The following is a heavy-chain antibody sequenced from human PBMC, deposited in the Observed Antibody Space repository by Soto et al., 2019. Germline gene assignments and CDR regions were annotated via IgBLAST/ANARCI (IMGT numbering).Heavy chain of an antibody. CDR3: ARDYYDSSGYYSYFDG. D-gene: IGHD3-22*01. CDR1: GFTFSSYS. J-gene: IGHJ4*02. CDR2: ISSSSSTI. Sequence: GGSLRLSCAASGFTFSSYSMNWVRQAPGKGLEWVSYISSSSSTIYYADSVKGRFTISRDNAKNSLYLQMNSLRDEDTAVYYCARDYYDSSGYYSYFDGWGQGTLVTVSS. V-gene: IGHV3-48*02.